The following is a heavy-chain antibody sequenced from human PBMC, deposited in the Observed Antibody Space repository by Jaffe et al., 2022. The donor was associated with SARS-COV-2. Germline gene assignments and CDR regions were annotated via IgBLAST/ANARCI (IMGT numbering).Heavy chain of an antibody. CDR3: ARNGGGLGV. CDR2: ISPGNGDT. CDR1: GYTFSNNE. J-gene: IGHJ6*02. Sequence: QVQLVQSGAEVKKTGASVKVSCEASGYTFSNNEIYWMRQAPGQGLEWMGWISPGNGDTKYSQKFQGRVSLTRDISASTAFMELSSLIFEDTAVYYCARNGGGLGVWGQGTTVTVSS. D-gene: IGHD3-16*01. V-gene: IGHV1-3*01.